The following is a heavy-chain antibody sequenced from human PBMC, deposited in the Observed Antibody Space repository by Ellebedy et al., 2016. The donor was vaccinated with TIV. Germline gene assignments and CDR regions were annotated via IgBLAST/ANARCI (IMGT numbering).Heavy chain of an antibody. V-gene: IGHV3-30*04. CDR3: ARQTVATSVNDAFNI. CDR2: ISYNEANE. D-gene: IGHD4-17*01. J-gene: IGHJ3*02. Sequence: GESLKISCAASGFPFSTYAMHWVRQAPGKGLEWVAVISYNEANEHYTESVKGRFTISRDNSKNTLYLQMNSLRAEDTAVYYCARQTVATSVNDAFNIWGLGTVDTVSS. CDR1: GFPFSTYA.